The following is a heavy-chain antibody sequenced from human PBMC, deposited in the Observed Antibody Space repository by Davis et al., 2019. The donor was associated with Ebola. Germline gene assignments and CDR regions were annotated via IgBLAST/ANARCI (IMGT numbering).Heavy chain of an antibody. D-gene: IGHD3-3*01. J-gene: IGHJ4*02. V-gene: IGHV3-9*01. CDR1: RFTFSSYA. CDR2: ISWNSGSI. CDR3: ARRLENLDY. Sequence: PGGSLRLSCAASRFTFSSYAMSWVRQAPGKGLEWVSGISWNSGSIGYADSVKGRFTISRDNAKNSLYLQMNSLRAEDTAVYYCARRLENLDYWGQGTLVTVSS.